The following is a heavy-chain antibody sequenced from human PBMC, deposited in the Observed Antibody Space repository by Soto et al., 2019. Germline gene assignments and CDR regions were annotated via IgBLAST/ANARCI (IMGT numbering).Heavy chain of an antibody. CDR3: ASSFEELYYYYYGMDV. Sequence: ASVKVSCKASGYTFTSYDINWVRQATGQGLEWMGWMNPNSGNTGYAQKFQGRVTMTRNTSISTAYMELSSLRSEDTAVYYCASSFEELYYYYYGMDVWGQGTTVTVSS. D-gene: IGHD1-26*01. CDR1: GYTFTSYD. CDR2: MNPNSGNT. V-gene: IGHV1-8*01. J-gene: IGHJ6*02.